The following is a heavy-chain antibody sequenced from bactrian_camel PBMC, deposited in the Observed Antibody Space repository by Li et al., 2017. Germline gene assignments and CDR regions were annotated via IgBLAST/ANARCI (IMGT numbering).Heavy chain of an antibody. CDR1: GFTFSTYY. Sequence: EVQLVESGGGLVQPGGSLRLSCAASGFTFSTYYMSWVRQAPGKEREGVASIDSDTTTRYEPAVNGRFTISADGDRHTVYLQMYNLKPEDTAMYYCARGPRVRSGGYCYLESAPYNYWGQGTQVNVS. CDR2: IDSDTTT. V-gene: IGHV3S10*01. D-gene: IGHD1*01. J-gene: IGHJ4*01. CDR3: ARGPRVRSGGYCYLESAPYNY.